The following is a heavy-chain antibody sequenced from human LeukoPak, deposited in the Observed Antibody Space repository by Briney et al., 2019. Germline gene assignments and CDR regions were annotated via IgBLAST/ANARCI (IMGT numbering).Heavy chain of an antibody. J-gene: IGHJ4*02. V-gene: IGHV4-59*01. CDR3: ATRHHSRTYMVPLDS. Sequence: SETLSLTCTVSGGSISSYYWSWIRQPPGKGLEWVGHIYYLGSTNYNLSLKSRVTISIDTSKNYFSLKLNSVIAADTAVYFCATRHHSRTYMVPLDSWGQGTLVTVSS. D-gene: IGHD3-10*01. CDR1: GGSISSYY. CDR2: IYYLGST.